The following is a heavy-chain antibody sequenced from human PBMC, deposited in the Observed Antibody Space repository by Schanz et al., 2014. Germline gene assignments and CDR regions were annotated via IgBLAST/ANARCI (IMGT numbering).Heavy chain of an antibody. CDR2: IWSDGSTK. J-gene: IGHJ4*01. D-gene: IGHD6-13*01. V-gene: IGHV3-33*01. Sequence: VQLVESGGGLVQPGGSLRLSCAASGFIFSSYGLHWVRQAPGKGLEWVAVIWSDGSTKYYADSVKGRFTISRDNAKNSLYLQMNSLRAEDTAVYYCAREQIMAAAGLVDYWGHGTLVTVSS. CDR3: AREQIMAAAGLVDY. CDR1: GFIFSSYG.